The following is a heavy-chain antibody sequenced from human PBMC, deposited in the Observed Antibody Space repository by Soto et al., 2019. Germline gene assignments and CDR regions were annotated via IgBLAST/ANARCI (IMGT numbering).Heavy chain of an antibody. CDR2: IYYRGNT. Sequence: SETLCLTCTVSGGSISGYYWSWIRQPPGQGLEWIGYIYYRGNTNFNPSLKGRVTISIDTSKNQFSLKLTSVTAADTAVYYCARVRGYSGSYYFDYWGLGTLVTVSS. CDR1: GGSISGYY. D-gene: IGHD1-26*01. CDR3: ARVRGYSGSYYFDY. V-gene: IGHV4-59*01. J-gene: IGHJ4*02.